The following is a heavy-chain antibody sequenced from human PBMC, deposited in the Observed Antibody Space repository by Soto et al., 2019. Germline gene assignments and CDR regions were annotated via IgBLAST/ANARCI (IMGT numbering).Heavy chain of an antibody. CDR1: GYTFTGYY. D-gene: IGHD3-10*01. CDR3: ARLYGSGTTVVYYYYYGMDV. J-gene: IGHJ6*02. Sequence: GASVKVSCKASGYTFTGYYMHWVRQAPGQGLEWMGWINPNSGGTNYAQKFQGRVTMTRDTSISTAYMELSRLRSDDTAVYYCARLYGSGTTVVYYYYYGMDVWGQGTTVTVS. V-gene: IGHV1-2*02. CDR2: INPNSGGT.